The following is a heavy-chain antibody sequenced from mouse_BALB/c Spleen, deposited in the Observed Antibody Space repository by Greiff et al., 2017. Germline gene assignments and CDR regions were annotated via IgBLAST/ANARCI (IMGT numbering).Heavy chain of an antibody. J-gene: IGHJ4*01. D-gene: IGHD2-3*01. CDR2: INPDSSTI. Sequence: EVKLLESGGGLVQPGGSLKLSCAASGFAFSRYWMSWVRQAPGKGLEWIGEINPDSSTINYTPSLKDKFIISRDNAKNTLYLQMSKVRSEDTALYYCARGGRSIYDGYFYAMDYWGQGTSVTVSS. CDR1: GFAFSRYW. V-gene: IGHV4-1*02. CDR3: ARGGRSIYDGYFYAMDY.